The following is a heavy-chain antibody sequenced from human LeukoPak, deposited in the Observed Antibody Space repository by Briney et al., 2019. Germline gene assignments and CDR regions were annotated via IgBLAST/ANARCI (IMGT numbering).Heavy chain of an antibody. Sequence: PGGSLRLSCAASGFTFSSYGMHWVRQAPGKGLEWVAVIWYDGSNKYYADSVKGRFTISRDNSKNTLYLQMNSQRAEDTAVYYCARDIQYYYDSSGYLNWFDPWGQGTLVTVSS. CDR1: GFTFSSYG. CDR2: IWYDGSNK. V-gene: IGHV3-33*01. CDR3: ARDIQYYYDSSGYLNWFDP. J-gene: IGHJ5*02. D-gene: IGHD3-22*01.